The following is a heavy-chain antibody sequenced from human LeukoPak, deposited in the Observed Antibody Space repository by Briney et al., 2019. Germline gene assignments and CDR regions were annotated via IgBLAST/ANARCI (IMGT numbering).Heavy chain of an antibody. V-gene: IGHV3-11*04. CDR1: GFTFSDYY. CDR3: ARDLFSPYVDTAMPLDY. CDR2: ISSSGSTI. D-gene: IGHD5-18*01. Sequence: GGSLRLSCAASGFTFSDYYMSWIRQAPGKGLEWVSYISSSGSTIYYADSVKGRFTISRDNAKNSLYLQMNSLRAEDTAVYYCARDLFSPYVDTAMPLDYWGQGTLVTVSS. J-gene: IGHJ4*02.